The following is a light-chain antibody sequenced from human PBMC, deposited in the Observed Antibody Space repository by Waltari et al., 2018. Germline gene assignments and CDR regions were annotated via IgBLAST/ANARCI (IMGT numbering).Light chain of an antibody. CDR1: QSVLYSSNSQKY. Sequence: DIVMTQSTDSLAVSLGERVTITCKSSQSVLYSSNSQKYLAWYQQKPGQPPKLLIYWASARESGVPDRFSGSESGTDFTLTISSLQAEDVAVYYCQQYYDIPWTFGQGTKVEIK. V-gene: IGKV4-1*01. CDR2: WAS. CDR3: QQYYDIPWT. J-gene: IGKJ1*01.